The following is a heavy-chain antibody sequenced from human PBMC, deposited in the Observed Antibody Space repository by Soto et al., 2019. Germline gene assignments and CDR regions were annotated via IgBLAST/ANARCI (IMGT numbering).Heavy chain of an antibody. Sequence: QVQLQESGPGLVKPSQTLSLTCTVSGGSVSSGDYYWSWIRQPPGKGLEWIGHIHYSGNTYYPTSVRSRGTISMDTSNHPFSLKRSSLTAADTAVYYCARASSLPQLGYWGQGTQVTVSS. CDR1: GGSVSSGDYY. CDR3: ARASSLPQLGY. CDR2: IHYSGNT. D-gene: IGHD6-13*01. J-gene: IGHJ4*02. V-gene: IGHV4-30-4*01.